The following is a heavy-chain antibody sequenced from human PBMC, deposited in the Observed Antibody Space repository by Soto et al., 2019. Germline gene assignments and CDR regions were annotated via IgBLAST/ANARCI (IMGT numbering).Heavy chain of an antibody. J-gene: IGHJ5*02. CDR3: ARLVQRSTWFDP. D-gene: IGHD6-25*01. CDR2: INHSGST. Sequence: SETLSLTCAVYGGSFSGYYWSWIRQPPGKGLEWIGEINHSGSTNYNPSLKSRVTLSVDTSKNQFSLKLSSVTAADTAVYYCARLVQRSTWFDPWGQGTLVTVSS. CDR1: GGSFSGYY. V-gene: IGHV4-34*01.